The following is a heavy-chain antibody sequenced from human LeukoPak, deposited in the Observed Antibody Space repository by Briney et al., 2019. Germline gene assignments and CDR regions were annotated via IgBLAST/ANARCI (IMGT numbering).Heavy chain of an antibody. CDR2: MNPNSGNT. CDR3: ARDGGAGITMVRGVILPENYYYYYMDV. J-gene: IGHJ6*03. V-gene: IGHV1-8*01. Sequence: ASVKVSCKASGYTFTSYDINWVRQATGQGLEWMGWMNPNSGNTGYAQKFQGRVTMTRNTSISTAYMELSSLRSEDTAVYYCARDGGAGITMVRGVILPENYYYYYMDVWGKGTTVTVSS. D-gene: IGHD3-10*01. CDR1: GYTFTSYD.